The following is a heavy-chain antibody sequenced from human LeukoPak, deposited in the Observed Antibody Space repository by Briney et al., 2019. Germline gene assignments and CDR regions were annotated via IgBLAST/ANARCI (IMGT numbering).Heavy chain of an antibody. Sequence: GGSLRLSCAASGFTFSDYSMNWVRQAPGRGLEWVSSISSSSTYIYYADSVKGRFTISRDNAKNSLFLQMNSLRAEDTAVYYCARGGSCSGGSCYAPGYWGQGTLVTVSS. V-gene: IGHV3-21*01. D-gene: IGHD2-15*01. CDR1: GFTFSDYS. J-gene: IGHJ4*02. CDR3: ARGGSCSGGSCYAPGY. CDR2: ISSSSTYI.